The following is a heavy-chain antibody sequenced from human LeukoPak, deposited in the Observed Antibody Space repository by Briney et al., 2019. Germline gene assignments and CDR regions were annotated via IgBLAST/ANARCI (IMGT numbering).Heavy chain of an antibody. CDR1: GFTFDDYA. V-gene: IGHV3-9*01. D-gene: IGHD6-13*01. Sequence: GGSLRLSCAASGFTFDDYAMHWVRQAPGKGLEWVSGISWNSGRLGYADSVKGRFTISRDDAKNSLYLQMSDLRAEDTALYYCTGIAAAGTDYYGLDAWGQGTTVTVSS. CDR3: TGIAAAGTDYYGLDA. CDR2: ISWNSGRL. J-gene: IGHJ6*02.